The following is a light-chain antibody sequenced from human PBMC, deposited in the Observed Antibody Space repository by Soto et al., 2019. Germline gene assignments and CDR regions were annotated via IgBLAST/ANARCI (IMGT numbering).Light chain of an antibody. V-gene: IGKV1-5*03. CDR2: KAS. CDR3: QQYDTRCT. Sequence: DIQMTQSPSTLSASVGDRVTITCRSSQSISSWLAWYQQKPGKAPKLLIYKASSLESGVPSRFSGSGSGTEFTLTISSLQPDDFATYYCQQYDTRCTFGQGTKVDIK. J-gene: IGKJ1*01. CDR1: QSISSW.